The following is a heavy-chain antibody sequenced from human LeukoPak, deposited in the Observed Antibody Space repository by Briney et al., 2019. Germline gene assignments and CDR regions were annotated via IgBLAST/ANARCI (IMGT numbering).Heavy chain of an antibody. CDR3: ARPRAVIVVDPFDC. Sequence: GGSLRLSCAASGFTFSSYWMTWVRQAPGKGLEWVANIKQDGSEKYYVDSVKGRFTISRDNAKNSLYLQMNSLRAEDTAVYYCARPRAVIVVDPFDCWGQGTLVIVSS. D-gene: IGHD3-22*01. V-gene: IGHV3-7*01. CDR1: GFTFSSYW. J-gene: IGHJ4*02. CDR2: IKQDGSEK.